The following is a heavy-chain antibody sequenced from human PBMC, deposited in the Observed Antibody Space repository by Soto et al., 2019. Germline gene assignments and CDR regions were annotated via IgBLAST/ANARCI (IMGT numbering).Heavy chain of an antibody. D-gene: IGHD3-10*01. V-gene: IGHV4-59*08. Sequence: QVQLQQSGPGLVKPSETLSLTCSVSSGPSSSHNWGWIRQPPGRGLEWIGYVYSTGGTSYNPPLKPRVTTSADTSTNHISLTLTSVTAADTAVSYCVRQGIGTLHGLVDVWGQGTAVRVSS. CDR3: VRQGIGTLHGLVDV. J-gene: IGHJ6*02. CDR2: VYSTGGT. CDR1: SGPSSSHN.